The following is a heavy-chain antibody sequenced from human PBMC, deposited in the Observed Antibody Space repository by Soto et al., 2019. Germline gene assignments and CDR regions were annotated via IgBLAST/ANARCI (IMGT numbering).Heavy chain of an antibody. CDR2: IYYSGST. CDR3: ARVLVGYFDWLLGFDY. J-gene: IGHJ4*02. Sequence: SETLSLTCTVSGGSVSSGSYYWSWIRQPPGKGLEWIGYIYYSGSTYYNPSLKSRVTISVDTSKNQFSLKLSSVTAADTAVYYCARVLVGYFDWLLGFDYWGQGTLVTVSS. CDR1: GGSVSSGSYY. D-gene: IGHD3-9*01. V-gene: IGHV4-61*01.